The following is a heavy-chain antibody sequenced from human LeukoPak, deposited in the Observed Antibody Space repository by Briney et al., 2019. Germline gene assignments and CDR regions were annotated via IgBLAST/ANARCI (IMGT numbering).Heavy chain of an antibody. CDR3: AREGRYCSSISCSTYYYYYYMDV. J-gene: IGHJ6*03. CDR1: GGSISPYY. D-gene: IGHD2-2*01. Sequence: SETLSLTCTVSGGSISPYYWSWIRQPPGKGLEWIGYIYYSGSTNYNPSLKSRVTISVDTSKNQFSLKLSSVTAADTAVYYCAREGRYCSSISCSTYYYYYYMDVWGKGTTVTVSS. CDR2: IYYSGST. V-gene: IGHV4-59*12.